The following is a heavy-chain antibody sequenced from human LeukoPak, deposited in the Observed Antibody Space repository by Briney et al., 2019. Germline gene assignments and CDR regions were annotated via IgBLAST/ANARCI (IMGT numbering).Heavy chain of an antibody. V-gene: IGHV4-34*01. Sequence: PSETLSLTCAVYGGSFSGYYWSWIRQPPGKGLEWIGEINHSGGTNYNPSLKSRVTISVDTSKNQFSLKLSSVTAADTAVYYCARGFCTNGVCSSNYYFDYWGQGTLVTVSS. CDR2: INHSGGT. D-gene: IGHD2-8*01. CDR1: GGSFSGYY. CDR3: ARGFCTNGVCSSNYYFDY. J-gene: IGHJ4*02.